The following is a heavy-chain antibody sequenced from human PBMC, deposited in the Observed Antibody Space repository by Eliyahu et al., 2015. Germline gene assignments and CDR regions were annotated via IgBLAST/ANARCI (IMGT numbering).Heavy chain of an antibody. CDR3: ARGNAGYSSG. J-gene: IGHJ4*02. D-gene: IGHD6-19*01. CDR1: GFTVSNNY. Sequence: EVQLVESGGGLVQPGGSLRLSCAASGFTVSNNYMSWVRQAPGKGLEWVSVMYSGGVTNYADSVKGRFTISRDNSKNTLYLQMNSLRAEDTAVYYCARGNAGYSSGWGQGTLVIVSS. CDR2: MYSGGVT. V-gene: IGHV3-66*01.